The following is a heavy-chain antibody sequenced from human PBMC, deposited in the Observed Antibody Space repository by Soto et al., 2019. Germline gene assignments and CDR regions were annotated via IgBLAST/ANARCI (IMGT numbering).Heavy chain of an antibody. V-gene: IGHV3-7*01. Sequence: EVQLVESGGGLVQPGGSLRLSCAASGFTFSNYWMSWVRQAPGKGLEWVANIKQDGSEKYYVDSVRGRFTISRDNAKNSLYLRLNSLSAEDTAVYYCARAPHHYFWSTPAYYYYYYMDVWGKGTTVTVSS. J-gene: IGHJ6*03. D-gene: IGHD3-3*01. CDR2: IKQDGSEK. CDR3: ARAPHHYFWSTPAYYYYYYMDV. CDR1: GFTFSNYW.